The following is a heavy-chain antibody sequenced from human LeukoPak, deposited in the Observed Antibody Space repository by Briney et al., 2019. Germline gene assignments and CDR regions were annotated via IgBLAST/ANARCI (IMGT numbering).Heavy chain of an antibody. V-gene: IGHV3-9*01. D-gene: IGHD6-13*01. CDR1: GFTFDDYA. J-gene: IGHJ1*01. CDR2: ISWNSGSI. CDR3: TKDSGYSSSWSAPAEYFQH. Sequence: GGSLRLSCAASGFTFDDYAMHWVRQAPGKGLEWVSGISWNSGSIGYADSVKGRFTISRDNAKNSLYLQMNSLRAEDTALYYCTKDSGYSSSWSAPAEYFQHWGQGTLVTVSS.